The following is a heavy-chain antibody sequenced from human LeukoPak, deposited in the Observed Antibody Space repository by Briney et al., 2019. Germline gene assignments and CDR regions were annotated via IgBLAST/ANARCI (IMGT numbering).Heavy chain of an antibody. Sequence: GRSLRLSCAPSAFTFSRHGMHWVRQAPGKGLEWVAIISNDGSRKYYAHSVEGRFTTSRDNSKNTLYLQMDSLRAEDTAVYYCARDRAWNYFDYWGQGTLVTVSP. CDR2: ISNDGSRK. CDR3: ARDRAWNYFDY. J-gene: IGHJ4*02. CDR1: AFTFSRHG. D-gene: IGHD3-3*01. V-gene: IGHV3-30*03.